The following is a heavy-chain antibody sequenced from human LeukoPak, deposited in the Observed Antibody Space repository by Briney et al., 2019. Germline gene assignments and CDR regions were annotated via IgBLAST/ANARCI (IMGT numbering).Heavy chain of an antibody. CDR1: GGSISSYY. Sequence: SETLSLTCTVSGGSISSYYWSWIRQPPGKGLEWIGYIYYSGSTNYNPSLKSRVTISVDTSKNQFSLKLSSVTAADTAVYYCARHQNPYCSGGSCYYYGMDVWGQGTTVTVSS. J-gene: IGHJ6*02. CDR3: ARHQNPYCSGGSCYYYGMDV. CDR2: IYYSGST. V-gene: IGHV4-59*08. D-gene: IGHD2-15*01.